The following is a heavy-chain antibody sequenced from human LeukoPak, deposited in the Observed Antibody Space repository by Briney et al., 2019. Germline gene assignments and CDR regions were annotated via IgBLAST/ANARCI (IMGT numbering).Heavy chain of an antibody. CDR3: AREGTTVVTRALDY. J-gene: IGHJ4*02. CDR2: INHSGST. CDR1: GGSFSGYY. Sequence: PSETLSLTYAVYGGSFSGYYWSWIRQPPGKGLEWIGEINHSGSTNYNPSLKSRVTISVDTSKNQFSLKLSSVTAADTAMYYCAREGTTVVTRALDYWGQGTLVTVSS. V-gene: IGHV4-34*01. D-gene: IGHD2-21*02.